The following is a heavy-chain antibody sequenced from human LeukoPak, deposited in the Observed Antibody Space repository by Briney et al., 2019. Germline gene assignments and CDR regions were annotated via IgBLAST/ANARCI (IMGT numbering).Heavy chain of an antibody. CDR2: IIPILGIA. V-gene: IGHV1-69*02. CDR3: ARGDQSYWFDP. CDR1: GGTFSSYT. J-gene: IGHJ5*02. D-gene: IGHD2-21*02. Sequence: GASVKVSCKASGGTFSSYTISWVRQAPGQGLEWMGRIIPILGIANYAQKFQGRVTITADKSTSTAYMELSSLRSEDTAAYYCARGDQSYWFDPWGQGTLVTVSS.